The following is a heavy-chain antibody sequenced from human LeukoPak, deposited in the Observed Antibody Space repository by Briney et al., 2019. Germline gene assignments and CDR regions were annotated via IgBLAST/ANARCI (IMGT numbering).Heavy chain of an antibody. CDR1: GGSFSGYY. J-gene: IGHJ6*03. V-gene: IGHV4-34*01. D-gene: IGHD6-13*01. CDR3: ARDIAAAGSGYYYMDV. CDR2: INHSGST. Sequence: SETLSLTCAVYGGSFSGYYWSWIRQPPGKGLEWIGEINHSGSTNYNPSLKSRVTISVDTSKNQFSLKLSSVTAADTAVYYCARDIAAAGSGYYYMDVWGKGTTVTVSS.